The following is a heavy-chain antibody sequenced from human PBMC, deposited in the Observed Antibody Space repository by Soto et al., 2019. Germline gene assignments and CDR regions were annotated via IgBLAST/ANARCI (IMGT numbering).Heavy chain of an antibody. CDR3: ARESPIQYYYDSSGSGENAFDI. CDR2: IYYSGST. J-gene: IGHJ3*02. Sequence: SKTLSLTCTVSGGSISSSSYYWGWIRQPPGKGLEWIGSIYYSGSTYYNPSLKSRVTISVDTSKNQFSLKLSSVTAADTAVYYCARESPIQYYYDSSGSGENAFDIWGQGTMVTVSS. CDR1: GGSISSSSYY. D-gene: IGHD3-22*01. V-gene: IGHV4-39*07.